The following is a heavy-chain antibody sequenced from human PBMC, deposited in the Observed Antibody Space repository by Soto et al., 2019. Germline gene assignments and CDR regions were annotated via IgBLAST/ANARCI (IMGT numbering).Heavy chain of an antibody. V-gene: IGHV3-23*01. D-gene: IGHD2-15*01. J-gene: IGHJ4*02. CDR3: AKTDGVVVVAAKATQRNYFDY. CDR1: GFTFSSYA. Sequence: GGSLRLSCAASGFTFSSYAMSWVRQAPGKGLEWVSAISGSGGSTYYADSVKGRFTISRDNSKNTLYLQMNSLRAEDTAVYYCAKTDGVVVVAAKATQRNYFDYWGQGTLVTVSS. CDR2: ISGSGGST.